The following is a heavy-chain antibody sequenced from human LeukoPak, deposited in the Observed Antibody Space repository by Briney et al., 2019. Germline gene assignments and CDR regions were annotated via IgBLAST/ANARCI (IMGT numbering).Heavy chain of an antibody. D-gene: IGHD3-10*01. CDR1: GYTFTSYY. CDR3: ARDGYGSGSYPTYYFDY. Sequence: ASVKVSCKASGYTFTSYYMHWVRQAPGQGLEWMGIINPSGGSTSYAQKFQGGVTMTRDTSTSTVYMELSSLRSEDTAVYYCARDGYGSGSYPTYYFDYWGQGTLVTVSS. CDR2: INPSGGST. J-gene: IGHJ4*02. V-gene: IGHV1-46*01.